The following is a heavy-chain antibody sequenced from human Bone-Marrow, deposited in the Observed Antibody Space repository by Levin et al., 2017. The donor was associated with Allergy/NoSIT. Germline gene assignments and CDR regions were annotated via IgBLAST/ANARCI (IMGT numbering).Heavy chain of an antibody. CDR2: IYYSGST. V-gene: IGHV4-31*03. CDR1: GGSISSGGYY. CDR3: ASGWFGELNSPMVGFDY. Sequence: ASETLSLTCTVSGGSISSGGYYWSWIRQHPGKGLEWIGYIYYSGSTYYNPSLKSRVTISVDTSKNQFSLKLSSVTAADTAVYYCASGWFGELNSPMVGFDYWGQGTLVTVSS. D-gene: IGHD3-10*01. J-gene: IGHJ4*02.